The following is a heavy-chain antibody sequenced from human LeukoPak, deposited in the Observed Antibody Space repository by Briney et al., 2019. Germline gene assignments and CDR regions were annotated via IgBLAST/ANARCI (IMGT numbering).Heavy chain of an antibody. J-gene: IGHJ4*02. V-gene: IGHV4-59*08. D-gene: IGHD4-17*01. CDR3: ARVTTVTTTSDY. Sequence: KPSETLSLTCTVSGGSISSYYWSWIRQPPGKGLEWIGYIYYSGSTNYNPSLKSRVTISVDTSKNQFSLKLSSVTAADTAVYYCARVTTVTTTSDYWGQGTLATVSS. CDR1: GGSISSYY. CDR2: IYYSGST.